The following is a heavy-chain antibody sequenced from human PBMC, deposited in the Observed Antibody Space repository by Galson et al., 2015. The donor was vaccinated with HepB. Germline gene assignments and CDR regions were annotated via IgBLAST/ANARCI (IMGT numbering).Heavy chain of an antibody. CDR3: ARHQLATFDY. CDR1: GFTFRDYY. J-gene: IGHJ4*01. Sequence: SLRLSCAASGFTFRDYYMSWIRQTPGKGLEWLSYISSSSGTYTNYADSVKGRLTISRDNAENSLYLQMSSLRAEDTAVYYCARHQLATFDYWGQRTLVTVSS. CDR2: ISSSSGTYT. D-gene: IGHD6-13*01. V-gene: IGHV3-11*06.